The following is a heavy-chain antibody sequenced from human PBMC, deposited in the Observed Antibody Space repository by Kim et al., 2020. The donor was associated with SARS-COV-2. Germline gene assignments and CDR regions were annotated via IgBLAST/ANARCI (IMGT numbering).Heavy chain of an antibody. Sequence: RYSPSFRGQVTISADKSISTAYLQWSSLKASDTAMYYCARGGSGRYYFDYWGQGTLVTVSS. CDR3: ARGGSGRYYFDY. V-gene: IGHV5-51*01. J-gene: IGHJ4*02. D-gene: IGHD2-15*01.